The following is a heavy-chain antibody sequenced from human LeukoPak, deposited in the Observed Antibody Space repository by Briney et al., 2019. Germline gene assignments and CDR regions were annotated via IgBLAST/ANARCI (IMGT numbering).Heavy chain of an antibody. Sequence: TPSETLSLTCAVPGVSFDDYYWSWVRQTPGKGLEWIGEINHSGYTNDSPSLKSRVTLSIDTSRKQFSLNLRSVTVADTGIYYCTRMTAGHDYWGQGTLVTVSS. D-gene: IGHD2-21*02. CDR1: GVSFDDYY. J-gene: IGHJ4*02. CDR3: TRMTAGHDY. V-gene: IGHV4-34*01. CDR2: INHSGYT.